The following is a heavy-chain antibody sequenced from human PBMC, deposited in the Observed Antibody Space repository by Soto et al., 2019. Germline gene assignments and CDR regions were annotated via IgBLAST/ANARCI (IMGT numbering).Heavy chain of an antibody. CDR3: ARTIWSGYYWNYYYYYYYMDV. J-gene: IGHJ6*03. V-gene: IGHV3-7*01. Sequence: PGGSLRLSCAASGFTFSSYWMSWVRQAPGKGLEWVANIKQDGSEKYYVDSVKGRFTISRDNAKNSLYLQMNSLRAEDTAVYYCARTIWSGYYWNYYYYYYYMDVWGKGTTVTVSS. D-gene: IGHD3-3*01. CDR2: IKQDGSEK. CDR1: GFTFSSYW.